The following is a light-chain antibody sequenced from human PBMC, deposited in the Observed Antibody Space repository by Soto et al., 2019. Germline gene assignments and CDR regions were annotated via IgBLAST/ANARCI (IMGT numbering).Light chain of an antibody. CDR1: SSDVGTYTL. CDR3: SSYTSSSTHVV. CDR2: EVN. V-gene: IGLV2-14*02. J-gene: IGLJ2*01. Sequence: QSVLTQPASVSGSPGQSITISCTGTSSDVGTYTLVSWYQQHPGKAPKLVIYEVNKRPAGVSKRFSGSRSGDTASLTISGLQAEDEADYYCSSYTSSSTHVVFGGGTKVTVL.